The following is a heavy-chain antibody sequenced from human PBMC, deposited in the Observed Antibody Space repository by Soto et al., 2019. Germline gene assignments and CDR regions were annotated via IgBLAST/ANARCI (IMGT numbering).Heavy chain of an antibody. V-gene: IGHV1-8*01. D-gene: IGHD5-18*01. CDR3: AIVGAVQLWFNWFDP. CDR1: GYTFTSYD. Sequence: QVQLVQSGAEVKKPGASVKVSCKASGYTFTSYDINWVRQATGQGLEWMGWMNPNSGNTGYAQKFQGRVTMTRNTSISTAYMELSCLRSEDTAVYHCAIVGAVQLWFNWFDPWGQGTLVTVSS. J-gene: IGHJ5*02. CDR2: MNPNSGNT.